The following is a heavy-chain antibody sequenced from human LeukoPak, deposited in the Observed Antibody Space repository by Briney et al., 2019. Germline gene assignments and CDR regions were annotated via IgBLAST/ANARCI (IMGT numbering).Heavy chain of an antibody. V-gene: IGHV1-24*01. Sequence: GASVKVSCKVSGYTLTELSMHWVRQAPGKGLEWMGGFDPEDGETIYAQKFRGRVTMTEDTSTDTAYMELSSLRSEDTAVYYCATTKSKRRCSGGSCYSRWFDPWGQGTLVTVSS. CDR1: GYTLTELS. CDR2: FDPEDGET. D-gene: IGHD2-15*01. J-gene: IGHJ5*02. CDR3: ATTKSKRRCSGGSCYSRWFDP.